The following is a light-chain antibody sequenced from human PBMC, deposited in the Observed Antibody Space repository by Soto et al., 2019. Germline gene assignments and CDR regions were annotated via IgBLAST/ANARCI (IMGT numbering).Light chain of an antibody. Sequence: DIQMTQSPSSLSASVGDRVSITCQAGQDINNYLNWYQQKPGKAPKLLIYDVSNLDTGVPSRFTGSGSGTDFTFTITSLQSDDVATYYCQQHASLPITFGHGTRLEIK. CDR3: QQHASLPIT. CDR1: QDINNY. J-gene: IGKJ5*01. V-gene: IGKV1-33*01. CDR2: DVS.